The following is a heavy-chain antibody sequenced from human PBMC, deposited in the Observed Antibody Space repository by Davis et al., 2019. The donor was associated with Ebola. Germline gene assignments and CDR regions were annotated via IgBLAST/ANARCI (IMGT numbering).Heavy chain of an antibody. V-gene: IGHV4-59*08. Sequence: SETLSLTCTVSGGSISSYYWSWIRQPPGKGLEWIGYIYYSGSTNYNPSLKSRVTISVDTSKNQFSLKLSSVTAADTAVYYCARHRVRVRYYGMDVWGQGTTVTVSS. CDR3: ARHRVRVRYYGMDV. CDR1: GGSISSYY. J-gene: IGHJ6*02. CDR2: IYYSGST. D-gene: IGHD3-10*02.